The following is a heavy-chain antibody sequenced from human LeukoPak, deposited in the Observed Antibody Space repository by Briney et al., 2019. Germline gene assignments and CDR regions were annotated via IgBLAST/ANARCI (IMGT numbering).Heavy chain of an antibody. V-gene: IGHV4-30-4*01. CDR1: GGSISSGDYY. Sequence: SQTLSLTCTVSGGSISSGDYYLSWIRQPPGKGLEWIGYIYYSGSTYYNPSLKSRVTISVDTSKNQFSLKLSSVTAADTAVYYCARFSSGPAGGDYWGQGTLVIVSS. D-gene: IGHD3-22*01. J-gene: IGHJ4*02. CDR2: IYYSGST. CDR3: ARFSSGPAGGDY.